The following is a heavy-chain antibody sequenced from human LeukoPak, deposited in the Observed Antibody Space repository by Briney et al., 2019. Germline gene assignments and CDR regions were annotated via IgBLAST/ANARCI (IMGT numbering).Heavy chain of an antibody. CDR3: ARSTQASSTSFDY. CDR2: IYHSGST. Sequence: PSETLSHTCTVSGGSISNYYWSWIRQPPGKGLEYIGFIYHSGSTNYNPSLKSRVTMSVDKSKNQCSLRLTSVTAADTAIYFCARSTQASSTSFDYWGQGTLVTVSS. CDR1: GGSISNYY. D-gene: IGHD6-6*01. V-gene: IGHV4-59*01. J-gene: IGHJ4*02.